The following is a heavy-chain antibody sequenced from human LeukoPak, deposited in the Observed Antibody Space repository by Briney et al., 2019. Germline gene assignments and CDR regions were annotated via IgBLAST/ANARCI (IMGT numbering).Heavy chain of an antibody. CDR1: GGSISRGDYY. J-gene: IGHJ4*02. V-gene: IGHV4-30-4*01. Sequence: SQTLSLICSVSGGSISRGDYYWRWIRQPPGKGLEWIGYIYYTGSTYYNPYLKSRVTMPVDTSKNQFSLKLSSVTAADTAVYYCARGPRGAVAVTDYWGQGTLVTVSS. CDR3: ARGPRGAVAVTDY. D-gene: IGHD6-19*01. CDR2: IYYTGST.